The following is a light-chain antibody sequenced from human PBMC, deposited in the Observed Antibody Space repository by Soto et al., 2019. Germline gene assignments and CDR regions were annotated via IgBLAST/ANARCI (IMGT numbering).Light chain of an antibody. CDR1: QAISDS. CDR2: AAS. J-gene: IGKJ2*01. V-gene: IGKV1-9*01. CDR3: QQFKSYPYT. Sequence: IQLTQSPSSLSASVGDRVTITCRASQAISDSLVWYQQNPGQAPKLLIYAASTLQSGVPSRFSGSGSGTDFTLTISSLHPADSATYYCQQFKSYPYTFGQGTKLEI.